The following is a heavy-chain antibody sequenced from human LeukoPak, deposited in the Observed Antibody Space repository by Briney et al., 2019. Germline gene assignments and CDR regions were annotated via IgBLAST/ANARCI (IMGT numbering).Heavy chain of an antibody. V-gene: IGHV4-34*01. Sequence: SETLSLTCAVYGASFSGSYWSWIRQPPNKGLEWIGEINDSGAINYNPSLMGRATISVDTSKNQFSLKLSSVTAADTAVYYCARHITEYYDSKGWFDPWGQGTLVTVSS. CDR3: ARHITEYYDSKGWFDP. CDR2: INDSGAI. CDR1: GASFSGSY. D-gene: IGHD3-22*01. J-gene: IGHJ5*02.